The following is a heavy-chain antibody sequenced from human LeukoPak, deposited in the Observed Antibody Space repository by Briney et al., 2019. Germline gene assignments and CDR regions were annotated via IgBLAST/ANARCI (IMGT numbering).Heavy chain of an antibody. Sequence: GGSLRLSCAASGFTFSSYAMSWVRQAPGKGLEWVSAISGSGGSTYYADSVKGRFTISRDNSKNTLYLQMNSLRAEDTAVYYCAYFDWLLNYYYYYMDVWGKGTTVTVSS. D-gene: IGHD3-9*01. CDR1: GFTFSSYA. CDR2: ISGSGGST. CDR3: AYFDWLLNYYYYYMDV. V-gene: IGHV3-23*01. J-gene: IGHJ6*03.